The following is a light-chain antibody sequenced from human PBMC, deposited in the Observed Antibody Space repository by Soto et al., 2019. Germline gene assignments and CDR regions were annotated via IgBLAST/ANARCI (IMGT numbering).Light chain of an antibody. Sequence: EIVLTQSPGTLSLSSGERATLSCRASQSVRSNYLAWYQQKPGQAPRLLIYGASSRATGIPDRFGGSGSGTDFTLTISRLEPEDFAVYYCQQYASSPITFGGGTTVEIK. CDR2: GAS. J-gene: IGKJ4*01. V-gene: IGKV3-20*01. CDR3: QQYASSPIT. CDR1: QSVRSNY.